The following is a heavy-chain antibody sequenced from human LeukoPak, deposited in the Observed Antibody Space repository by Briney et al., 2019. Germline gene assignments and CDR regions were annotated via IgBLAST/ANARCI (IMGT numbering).Heavy chain of an antibody. V-gene: IGHV1-18*01. CDR2: ISAYNGNT. J-gene: IGHJ6*01. Sequence: ASVKVSCKASGYTFTSYGISWVRQAPGQGLEWMGWISAYNGNTNYAQKLQGRVTMTTDTSTSTAYMELRSLRSDDTAVYYCESPAVPADPVDYYYYGMDVWGQGTTVTVSS. D-gene: IGHD6-19*01. CDR1: GYTFTSYG. CDR3: ESPAVPADPVDYYYYGMDV.